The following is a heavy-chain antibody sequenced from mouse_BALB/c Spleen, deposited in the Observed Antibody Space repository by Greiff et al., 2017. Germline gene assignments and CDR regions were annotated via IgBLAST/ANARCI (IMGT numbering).Heavy chain of an antibody. CDR2: INPYNDGT. V-gene: IGHV1-14*01. CDR1: GYTFTSYV. J-gene: IGHJ4*01. Sequence: EVQLVESGPELVKPGASVKMSCKASGYTFTSYVMHWVKQKPGQGLEWIGYINPYNDGTKYNEKFKGKATLTSDKSSSTAYMELSSLTSEDSAVYYCARQVYYDYDEAMDYWGQGTSVTVSS. D-gene: IGHD2-4*01. CDR3: ARQVYYDYDEAMDY.